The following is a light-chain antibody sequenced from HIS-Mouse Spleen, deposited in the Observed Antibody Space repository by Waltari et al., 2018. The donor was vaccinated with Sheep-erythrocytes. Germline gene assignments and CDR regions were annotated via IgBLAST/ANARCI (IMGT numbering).Light chain of an antibody. J-gene: IGKJ2*01. V-gene: IGKV1-6*01. Sequence: AIQMTQSPSSLSASVGDRVTITCRASQGIRNDLGWYQQKPGKAPKLLIYAASSLQSGVQSRFSGSGSGTDFTLTISSMQPEDFATYYCLQDYNYPYTFGQGTKLEIK. CDR3: LQDYNYPYT. CDR2: AAS. CDR1: QGIRND.